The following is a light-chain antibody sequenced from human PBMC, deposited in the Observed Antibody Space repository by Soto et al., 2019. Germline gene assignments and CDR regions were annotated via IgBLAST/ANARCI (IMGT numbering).Light chain of an antibody. CDR1: QFVSTN. CDR3: HQYTNWPPWT. J-gene: IGKJ1*01. CDR2: GAS. Sequence: EIVMTQSPATLSVSPGERATLSCRASQFVSTNLAWYQQKPGQPPRLLIYGASTSATGIPARFSGSGSGTEFTLTISSLQSEDFAVYYCHQYTNWPPWTFGQGTKVEIK. V-gene: IGKV3D-15*01.